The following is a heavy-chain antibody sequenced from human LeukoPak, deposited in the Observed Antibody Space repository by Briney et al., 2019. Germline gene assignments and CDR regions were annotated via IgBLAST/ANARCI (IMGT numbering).Heavy chain of an antibody. J-gene: IGHJ4*02. Sequence: GASVKVSCRASGYTFTVHHVHWVRQAPGQGLEWMGLINPNSGGTNYAQKFQGRVTMTRDTSISTAYMELSRLRSDDTAVYYCARGPIWFGEACFDYWGQGTLVTVSS. CDR1: GYTFTVHH. V-gene: IGHV1-2*02. CDR3: ARGPIWFGEACFDY. CDR2: INPNSGGT. D-gene: IGHD3-10*01.